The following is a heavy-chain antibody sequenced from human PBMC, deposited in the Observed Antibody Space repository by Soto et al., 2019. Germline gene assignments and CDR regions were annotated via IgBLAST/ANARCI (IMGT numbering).Heavy chain of an antibody. Sequence: EVQLVESGGGLVQPGRSLRLSCAASGFTFDDYAMHWVRQAPGKGLEWVSYITWNSGYIGYADSVKGRFTISRDNANNSLYLQMNSLKTEDTAFXXXAKALYGSSSSPIDFWGQGTLVTVSS. D-gene: IGHD6-13*01. J-gene: IGHJ1*01. CDR1: GFTFDDYA. CDR3: AKALYGSSSSPIDF. CDR2: ITWNSGYI. V-gene: IGHV3-9*01.